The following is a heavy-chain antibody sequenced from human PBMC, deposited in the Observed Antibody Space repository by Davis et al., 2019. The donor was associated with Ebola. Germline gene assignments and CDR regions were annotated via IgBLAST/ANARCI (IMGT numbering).Heavy chain of an antibody. J-gene: IGHJ4*02. CDR1: GFTFSSYG. D-gene: IGHD4-17*01. Sequence: PGGSLRLSCAASGFTFSSYGMHWVRQAPGKGLEWVAVISYDGSNKYYADSVKGRFTISRDNSKNTLYLQMNSLRAEDTAVYYCAKEVPGDYGDGFDYWGQGTLVTVSS. CDR2: ISYDGSNK. CDR3: AKEVPGDYGDGFDY. V-gene: IGHV3-30*18.